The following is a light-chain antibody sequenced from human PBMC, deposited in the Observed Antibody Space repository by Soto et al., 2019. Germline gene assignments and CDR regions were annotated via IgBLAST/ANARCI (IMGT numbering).Light chain of an antibody. Sequence: QSVLTQPASVSGCPGQSITISCTGTSSDVGSYNLVSWYQQHPGKAPKLMIYEVSKRPSGVSNRFSGSKSGNTASLTISGLQAEDEADYYCCSYAGSSTPYVFGTGTQLTVL. CDR1: SSDVGSYNL. J-gene: IGLJ1*01. V-gene: IGLV2-23*02. CDR3: CSYAGSSTPYV. CDR2: EVS.